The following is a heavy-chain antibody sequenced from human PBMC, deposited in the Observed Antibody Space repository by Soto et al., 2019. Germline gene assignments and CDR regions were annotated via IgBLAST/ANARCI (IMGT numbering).Heavy chain of an antibody. Sequence: PSETLSLTCTVSGGSISSGDYYWSWIRQPPGKGLEWIGYIYYSGSTYYNPSLKSRVTISVDTSKHQFSLKLSSVTAADTAVYYCARALSAAGNHYFDYWGQGTLVTVSS. V-gene: IGHV4-30-4*01. D-gene: IGHD6-13*01. CDR1: GGSISSGDYY. CDR3: ARALSAAGNHYFDY. CDR2: IYYSGST. J-gene: IGHJ4*02.